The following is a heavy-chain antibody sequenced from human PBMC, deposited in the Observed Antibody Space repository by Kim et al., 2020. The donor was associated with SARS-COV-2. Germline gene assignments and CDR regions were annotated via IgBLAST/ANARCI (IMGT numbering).Heavy chain of an antibody. V-gene: IGHV1-8*01. Sequence: ASVKVSCKASGYTFTSYDINWVRQATGQGLEWMGWMNPNSGNTGYAQKFQGRVTMTRNTSISTAYMELSSLRSEDTAVYYCARSLHGYDFYGMDVWGQGTTVTVSS. CDR1: GYTFTSYD. J-gene: IGHJ6*02. CDR3: ARSLHGYDFYGMDV. CDR2: MNPNSGNT.